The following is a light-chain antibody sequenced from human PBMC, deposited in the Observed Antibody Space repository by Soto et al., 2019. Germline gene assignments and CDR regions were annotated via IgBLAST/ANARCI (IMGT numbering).Light chain of an antibody. Sequence: EIVLTQSPGTLSLSPGERATLSCRASQSVTANYLAWYRQKPGQAPRLLIYGASRKAIGIPDRFSGSGSGTDFSLTISRLEPEDFAVYYCQQYGSSPLTFGQGTKVEIK. CDR2: GAS. J-gene: IGKJ1*01. CDR1: QSVTANY. CDR3: QQYGSSPLT. V-gene: IGKV3-20*01.